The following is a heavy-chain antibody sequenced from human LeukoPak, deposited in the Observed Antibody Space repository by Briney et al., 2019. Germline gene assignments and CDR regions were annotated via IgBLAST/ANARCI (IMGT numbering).Heavy chain of an antibody. J-gene: IGHJ6*03. Sequence: SETLSLTCTVSGGSISSYYWSWIRQPPGKGLEWIGYMYYSGSTNYHPSHKSRVTISVDTSKNQFSLKLSSVTAADTAVYYCARTTEGGYTYDYFYYYYMDVWGKGTTVTISS. CDR3: ARTTEGGYTYDYFYYYYMDV. CDR1: GGSISSYY. D-gene: IGHD5-18*01. CDR2: MYYSGST. V-gene: IGHV4-59*01.